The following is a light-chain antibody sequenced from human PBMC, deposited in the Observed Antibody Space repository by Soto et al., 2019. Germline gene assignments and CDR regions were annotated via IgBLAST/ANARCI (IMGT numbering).Light chain of an antibody. CDR3: QQYGVSPLT. J-gene: IGKJ3*01. Sequence: EILMTQSPDSLSVSPGETATLSCRASQSLNTDLAWYQQKPGQAPRLLLYGASTRATGISTRFSGGGSGTEFTLTISGLQSEDSAVYYCQQYGVSPLTFGPGTRVD. V-gene: IGKV3-15*01. CDR2: GAS. CDR1: QSLNTD.